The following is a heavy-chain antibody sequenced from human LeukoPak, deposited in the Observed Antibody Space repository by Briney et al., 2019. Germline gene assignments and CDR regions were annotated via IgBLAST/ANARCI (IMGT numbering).Heavy chain of an antibody. J-gene: IGHJ3*02. V-gene: IGHV3-9*01. CDR3: AKDIGATPKYAFDI. CDR2: ISWNSGSI. CDR1: GFTFDDYA. D-gene: IGHD4-23*01. Sequence: GGSLRLSSAASGFTFDDYAMHWVRQAPGKGLEWVSGISWNSGSIGYADSVKGRFTISRDNAKNSLYLQMNSLRAEDTALYYCAKDIGATPKYAFDIWGQGTMVTVSS.